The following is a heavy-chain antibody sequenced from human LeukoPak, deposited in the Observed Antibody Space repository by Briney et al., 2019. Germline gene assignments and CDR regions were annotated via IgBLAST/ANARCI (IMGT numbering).Heavy chain of an antibody. J-gene: IGHJ6*03. CDR2: IYHSGTT. CDR3: ARVAAADTPGDYFYMDV. Sequence: PSETLSLTCTVSGGSISSYYWSWIRQPPGKGLEWIGYIYHSGTTYYNPSLKSRVTISVDRSKNQLSLKLSSVTAADTAVYYCARVAAADTPGDYFYMDVWGEGTTVTVSS. CDR1: GGSISSYY. V-gene: IGHV4-59*12. D-gene: IGHD6-13*01.